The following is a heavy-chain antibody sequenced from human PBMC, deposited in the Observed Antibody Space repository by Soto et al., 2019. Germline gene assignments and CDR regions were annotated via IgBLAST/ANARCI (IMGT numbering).Heavy chain of an antibody. CDR3: ARSIVVVTALDY. V-gene: IGHV1-8*01. Sequence: ASVKVSCKASGYTFTSYDINWVRQATGQGLEWMGWINPNTGYTDYSQKFQGRVTITRDTSASTAYMELSSLRSEDTAVYYCARSIVVVTALDYWGQGTLVTVSS. CDR1: GYTFTSYD. CDR2: INPNTGYT. J-gene: IGHJ4*02. D-gene: IGHD2-21*02.